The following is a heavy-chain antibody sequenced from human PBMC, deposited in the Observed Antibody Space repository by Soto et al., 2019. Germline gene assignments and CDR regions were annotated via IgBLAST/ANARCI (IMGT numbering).Heavy chain of an antibody. D-gene: IGHD2-21*02. CDR2: IYGNDDK. J-gene: IGHJ4*02. CDR3: AHRHRDPAGLFDY. CDR1: GSSLSTSAVG. V-gene: IGHV2-5*01. Sequence: QITLKESGPTLVKPTQTLTLTCTFSGSSLSTSAVGVGWIRQPPGKALEWLTVIYGNDDKRSSPSLRSRLTSTQDTSKNPGLPTMTNMDPVDTGTDFWAHRHRDPAGLFDYWGQGTVVTVSS.